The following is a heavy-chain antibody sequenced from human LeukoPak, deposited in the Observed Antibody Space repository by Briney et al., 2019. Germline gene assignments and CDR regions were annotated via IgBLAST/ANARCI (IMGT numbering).Heavy chain of an antibody. CDR1: GFTFSSYA. CDR2: ISSNGGST. V-gene: IGHV3-64*01. D-gene: IGHD2-15*01. J-gene: IGHJ3*02. Sequence: PGGSLRLSCAASGFTFSSYAMHWVRQAPGKGLEYVSAISSNGGSTYYANSVKGRFTISRDNSKNTLYLQMGSLRAEDMAVYYCARVVVVVAATISDAFDIWGQGTMVTVSS. CDR3: ARVVVVVAATISDAFDI.